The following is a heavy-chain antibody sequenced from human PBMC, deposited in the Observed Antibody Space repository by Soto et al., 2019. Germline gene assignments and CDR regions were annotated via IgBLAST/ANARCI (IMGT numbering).Heavy chain of an antibody. J-gene: IGHJ6*02. CDR1: GFTFSSDC. D-gene: IGHD6-13*01. Sequence: GSLTLSCAASGFTFSSDCMHWVRQAPGKGLEWVAVISYDGSNKYYADSVKGRFTISRDNSKNTLYLQMNSLRAEDTAVYYCATPQPMVNYYYYYGMDVCGQGTTVTVSS. V-gene: IGHV3-30*03. CDR2: ISYDGSNK. CDR3: ATPQPMVNYYYYYGMDV.